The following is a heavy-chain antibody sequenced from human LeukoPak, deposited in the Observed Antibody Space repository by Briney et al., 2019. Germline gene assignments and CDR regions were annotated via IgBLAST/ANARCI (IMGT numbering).Heavy chain of an antibody. Sequence: ASVKVSCKASGYTFTNYYMHWVRQAPGQGLEWMGIINPSGGSTTYAQKFQGRVTMTRDASTSTVYMELSSLRSEDTAVYYCARVRSGYFDYWAQGTLVTVSS. D-gene: IGHD6-19*01. CDR3: ARVRSGYFDY. CDR2: INPSGGST. J-gene: IGHJ4*02. CDR1: GYTFTNYY. V-gene: IGHV1-46*01.